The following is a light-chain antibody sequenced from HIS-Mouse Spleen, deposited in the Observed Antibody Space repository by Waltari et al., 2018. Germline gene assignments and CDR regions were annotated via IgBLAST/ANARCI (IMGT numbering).Light chain of an antibody. CDR3: QQDNNWAWT. CDR1: QSVSSN. Sequence: EIVITQAPATLSVSPGERATPSCRASQSVSSNLPWYQQTPGQPPRLLLYVASTRAAGIPARFSGSGSGTEFTLTISSMQSEDFAVYYCQQDNNWAWTFGQGTKVEIK. CDR2: VAS. J-gene: IGKJ1*01. V-gene: IGKV3-15*01.